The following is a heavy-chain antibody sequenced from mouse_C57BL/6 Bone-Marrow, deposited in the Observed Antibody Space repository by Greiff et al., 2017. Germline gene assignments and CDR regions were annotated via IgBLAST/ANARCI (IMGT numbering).Heavy chain of an antibody. V-gene: IGHV5-15*01. J-gene: IGHJ1*03. D-gene: IGHD2-5*01. CDR3: ARDLYSNFDV. CDR2: ISNLAYSI. Sequence: EVKLVESGGGLVQPGGSLKLSCAASGFTFSDYGMAWVRQAPRKGPEWVAFISNLAYSIYYADTVTGRFTISRENAKNTLYLEMSSLRSEDTAMYYCARDLYSNFDVWCTGTTVTVSS. CDR1: GFTFSDYG.